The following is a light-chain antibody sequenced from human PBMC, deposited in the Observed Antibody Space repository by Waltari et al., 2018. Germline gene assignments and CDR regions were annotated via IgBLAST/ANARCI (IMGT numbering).Light chain of an antibody. Sequence: EIVLTQSPGTLSLSPGERVTLSCRASQSVSNNYLAWYQQKPGHAPRLLIYGASSRATGIPDRFSGSGSGTDFTLTISRLEPEDFAVYYCQQYGSSPQTFGQGTKVEIK. CDR2: GAS. J-gene: IGKJ1*01. V-gene: IGKV3-20*01. CDR3: QQYGSSPQT. CDR1: QSVSNNY.